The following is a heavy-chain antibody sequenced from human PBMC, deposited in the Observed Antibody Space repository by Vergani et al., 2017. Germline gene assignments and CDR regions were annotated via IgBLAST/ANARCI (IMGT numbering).Heavy chain of an antibody. CDR1: GFTVSSNY. V-gene: IGHV3-66*02. D-gene: IGHD1-26*01. Sequence: EVKLVESGGGLVQPGGSLRLSCAASGFTVSSNYMSWVRQAPGKGLEWVSVIYSGGRTYYADTVKSRFTISRINSKNTLYLQMNSLIAEDTAVYYCARSLGRRVYWGQGTLVTVSS. CDR3: ARSLGRRVY. CDR2: IYSGGRT. J-gene: IGHJ4*02.